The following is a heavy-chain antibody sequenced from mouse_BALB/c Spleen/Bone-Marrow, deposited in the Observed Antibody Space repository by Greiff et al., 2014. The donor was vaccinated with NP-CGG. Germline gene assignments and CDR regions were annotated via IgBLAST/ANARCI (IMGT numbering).Heavy chain of an antibody. V-gene: IGHV14-3*02. D-gene: IGHD1-1*01. J-gene: IGHJ2*01. CDR2: IDPANVNT. CDR1: GFNIKDTY. Sequence: VKLVESGAELVKPGASVKLSCTASGFNIKDTYMHWVKQRPEQGLEWIGRIDPANVNTKYDPKFQGKATITADTSSNTAYLQLISLTAEDTAVYYCASYVYGYYFDYWGQGTTLTGSS. CDR3: ASYVYGYYFDY.